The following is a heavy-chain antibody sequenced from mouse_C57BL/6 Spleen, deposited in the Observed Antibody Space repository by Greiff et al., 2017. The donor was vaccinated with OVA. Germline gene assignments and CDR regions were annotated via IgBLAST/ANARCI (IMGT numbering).Heavy chain of an antibody. Sequence: VKLQESGPELVKPGASVKISCKASGYAFSSSWMNWVKQRPGKGLEWIGRIYPGDGDPNYNGQFKGKATLTAEKSSSTAYMQLSSLTSEDSAVYFCARSWDYYGSSWYFDVWGTGTTVTVSS. CDR2: IYPGDGDP. J-gene: IGHJ1*03. V-gene: IGHV1-82*01. CDR3: ARSWDYYGSSWYFDV. CDR1: GYAFSSSW. D-gene: IGHD1-1*01.